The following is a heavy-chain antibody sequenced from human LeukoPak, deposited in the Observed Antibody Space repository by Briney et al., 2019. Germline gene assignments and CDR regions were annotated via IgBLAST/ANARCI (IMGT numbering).Heavy chain of an antibody. CDR2: IKQDGGEK. D-gene: IGHD5-18*01. V-gene: IGHV3-7*01. CDR1: GFAFSGYW. CDR3: ARLRTQLWSPPHYYFDS. Sequence: PGGSLRLXCAASGFAFSGYWMSWVRQAPGKELESVANIKQDGGEKYYVDSVKGRFTISRDNAKNSLYLQMNSLRAEDTAVYYCARLRTQLWSPPHYYFDSWGQGTLVTVSS. J-gene: IGHJ4*02.